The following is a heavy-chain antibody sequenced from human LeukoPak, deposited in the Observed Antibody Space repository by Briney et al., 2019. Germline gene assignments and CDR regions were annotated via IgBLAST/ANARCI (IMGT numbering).Heavy chain of an antibody. V-gene: IGHV4-34*01. CDR3: ARETYCAADCYSGFDF. CDR2: INHSGST. J-gene: IGHJ4*02. CDR1: GGSFSGYS. Sequence: PSETLSLTCAVYGGSFSGYSWSWIRQPPGKGLEWIGEINHSGSTDYNPSLKSRVTISVDTSKNQFSLKLSSVTAADTAVYYCARETYCAADCYSGFDFWGQGTLVTVSS. D-gene: IGHD2-21*02.